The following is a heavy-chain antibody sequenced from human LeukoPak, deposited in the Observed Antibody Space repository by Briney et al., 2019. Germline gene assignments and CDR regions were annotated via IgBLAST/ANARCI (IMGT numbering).Heavy chain of an antibody. Sequence: GVSLRLSCAASGFTFSSYSMNWVRQAPGKGLEWVSSISSSSSYIYYADSVKGRFTTSRDNAKNSLYLQMNSLRAEDTAVYYCARTPSSIAAPWGQGTLVTVSS. D-gene: IGHD6-13*01. CDR1: GFTFSSYS. J-gene: IGHJ4*02. V-gene: IGHV3-21*01. CDR2: ISSSSSYI. CDR3: ARTPSSIAAP.